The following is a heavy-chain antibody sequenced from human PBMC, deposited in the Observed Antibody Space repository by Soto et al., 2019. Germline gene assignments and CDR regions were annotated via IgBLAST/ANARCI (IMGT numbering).Heavy chain of an antibody. D-gene: IGHD2-21*01. CDR2: ISAYNGNT. Sequence: QIQLVQSGGEVKKPGASVKVSCKSSGYKFISHSITWVRQAPGQGLEWMGRISAYNGNTNYAQKLQGRVTMTPDTSTNTAYMELRRLRSDDTAVYYCARGAFCGGAPGCRDMDVWGQGTTVTVSS. V-gene: IGHV1-18*01. J-gene: IGHJ6*02. CDR1: GYKFISHS. CDR3: ARGAFCGGAPGCRDMDV.